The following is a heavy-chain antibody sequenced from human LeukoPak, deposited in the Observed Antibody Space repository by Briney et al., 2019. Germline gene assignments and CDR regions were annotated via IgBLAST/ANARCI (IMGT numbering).Heavy chain of an antibody. CDR2: LWSHGNDQ. D-gene: IGHD1-26*01. V-gene: IGHV3-33*08. Sequence: GGSLRLSCAASGFTFTNYGIHWVRQAPGKGLEWVAVLWSHGNDQYYADSVKGRFTISRDNSKNTVYLQMNSLRAEDTAVYYCAREAVGAIYFDYWGQGTLVTVSS. CDR3: AREAVGAIYFDY. CDR1: GFTFTNYG. J-gene: IGHJ4*02.